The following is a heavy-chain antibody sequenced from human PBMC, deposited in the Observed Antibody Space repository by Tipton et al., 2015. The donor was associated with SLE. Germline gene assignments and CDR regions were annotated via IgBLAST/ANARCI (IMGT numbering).Heavy chain of an antibody. V-gene: IGHV4-39*07. Sequence: TLSLTCTVSGGSITSSSSYWVWIRQPPGKRLEWIGSIYYSGSTNYNPSLKSRVTISVDTSKNQFSLKLSSVTAADTAVYYCARSYSSSWSYFDYWGQGTLVTVSS. CDR1: GGSITSSSSY. CDR2: IYYSGST. D-gene: IGHD6-13*01. J-gene: IGHJ4*02. CDR3: ARSYSSSWSYFDY.